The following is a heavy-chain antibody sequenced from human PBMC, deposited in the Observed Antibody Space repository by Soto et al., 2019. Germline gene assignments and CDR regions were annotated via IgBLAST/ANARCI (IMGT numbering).Heavy chain of an antibody. CDR2: TYYRSKWYY. Sequence: QTLSLTCAITGDSVSSNSAGWSWVRQSPSRGLEWLGRTYYRSKWYYEYAVSVRGRITINPDTSKNQYSLQLNSVTSEDTAVYFCARGEQYSGRIFDYWGQGTLVTV. CDR1: GDSVSSNSAG. J-gene: IGHJ4*01. D-gene: IGHD1-26*01. V-gene: IGHV6-1*01. CDR3: ARGEQYSGRIFDY.